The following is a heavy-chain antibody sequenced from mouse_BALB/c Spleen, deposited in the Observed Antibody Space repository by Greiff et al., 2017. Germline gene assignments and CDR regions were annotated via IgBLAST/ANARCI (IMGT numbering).Heavy chain of an antibody. CDR2: ISSGGSYT. V-gene: IGHV5-9-4*01. J-gene: IGHJ3*01. CDR3: ARDDGSSPFAY. D-gene: IGHD1-1*01. Sequence: VQLKESGGGLVKPGGSLKLSCAASGFTFSSYAMSWVRQSPEKRLEWVAEISSGGSYTYYPDTVTGRFTISRDNAKNTLYLEMSSLRSEDTAMYYCARDDGSSPFAYWGQGALVTGSA. CDR1: GFTFSSYA.